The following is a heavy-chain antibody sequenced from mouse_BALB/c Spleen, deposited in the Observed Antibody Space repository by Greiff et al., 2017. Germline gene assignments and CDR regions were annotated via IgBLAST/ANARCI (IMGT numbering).Heavy chain of an antibody. V-gene: IGHV7-1*02. J-gene: IGHJ3*01. CDR1: GFTFSDFY. D-gene: IGHD2-3*01. Sequence: EVKLVESGGGLVQPGGSLRLSCATSGFTFSDFYMEWVRQPPGKRLEWIAASRNKANDYTTEYSASVKGRFIVSRDTSQSILFLQMNALRAEDTAIYYCARDLYDGYYGGFAYWGQGTLVTVSA. CDR2: SRNKANDYTT. CDR3: ARDLYDGYYGGFAY.